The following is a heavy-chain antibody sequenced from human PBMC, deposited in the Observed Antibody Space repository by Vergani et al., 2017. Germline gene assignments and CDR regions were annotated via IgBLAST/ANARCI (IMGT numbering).Heavy chain of an antibody. CDR1: GFTFSSYG. D-gene: IGHD3-3*01. CDR2: IWYDVSNK. J-gene: IGHJ4*02. CDR3: ARDDTIFGVVVVPSR. Sequence: QVQLVESGGGVVQPGRSLRLSCAASGFTFSSYGMHWVRQAPGKGLEWVAVIWYDVSNKYYADSVKGRFTISRDNSKNTLYLQMNSLRAEDTAVYYCARDDTIFGVVVVPSRWDQGTLVTVSS. V-gene: IGHV3-33*01.